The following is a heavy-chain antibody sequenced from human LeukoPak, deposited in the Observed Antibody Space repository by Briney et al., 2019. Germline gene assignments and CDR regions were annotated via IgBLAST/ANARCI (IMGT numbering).Heavy chain of an antibody. CDR2: IYSGGST. J-gene: IGHJ4*02. V-gene: IGHV3-53*01. CDR3: ARAGYCSGGSCYSKGNY. Sequence: GGSLRLSCAASGFTVSSNYMSWVRQAPGKGLEWVSVIYSGGSTYYADSVKGRFTISRDNSKNTLYLQMNSPRAEDTAVYYCARAGYCSGGSCYSKGNYWGQGTLVTVSS. D-gene: IGHD2-15*01. CDR1: GFTVSSNY.